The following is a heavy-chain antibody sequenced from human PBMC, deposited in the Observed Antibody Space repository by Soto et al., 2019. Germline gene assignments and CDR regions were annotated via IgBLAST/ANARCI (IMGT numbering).Heavy chain of an antibody. D-gene: IGHD1-1*01. CDR1: GFTFSSYW. CDR2: INSDGSST. V-gene: IGHV3-74*01. Sequence: GGSLRLSCAASGFTFSSYWMHWVRQAPGKGLVWVSRINSDGSSTSYADSVKGRFTISRDNAKNTLYLQMNSLRAEDTAVYYCARWGTQTGTTPNYYYYGMDVWGQGTTVTVSS. J-gene: IGHJ6*02. CDR3: ARWGTQTGTTPNYYYYGMDV.